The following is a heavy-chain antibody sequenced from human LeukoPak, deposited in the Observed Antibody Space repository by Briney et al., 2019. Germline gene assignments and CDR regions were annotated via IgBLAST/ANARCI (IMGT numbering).Heavy chain of an antibody. CDR3: ARDDSVVGCSGGNCYFDF. J-gene: IGHJ4*02. V-gene: IGHV3-20*04. Sequence: GGSLRLSCAASGFTLSDYHMNWVRQAPGKGLEWVAGINWNGRSIGFGDSVKGRFSISRDNAKNSLYLQMNSLRAEDTAFYYCARDDSVVGCSGGNCYFDFWGQGALVTVSS. D-gene: IGHD2-15*01. CDR2: INWNGRSI. CDR1: GFTLSDYH.